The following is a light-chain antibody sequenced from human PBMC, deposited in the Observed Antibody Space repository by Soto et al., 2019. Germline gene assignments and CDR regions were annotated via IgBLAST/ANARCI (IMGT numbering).Light chain of an antibody. J-gene: IGKJ1*01. Sequence: DIQMTQSPSSVSAFVGDRVIITCRASQGISRSLAWYQQKSGEAPKLLIYDASALPRGVPSRFSGSGSGTKFTLTIASLQPEDFATYYCQQYETFSGTFGPGTKVEI. CDR1: QGISRS. CDR3: QQYETFSGT. V-gene: IGKV1-12*01. CDR2: DAS.